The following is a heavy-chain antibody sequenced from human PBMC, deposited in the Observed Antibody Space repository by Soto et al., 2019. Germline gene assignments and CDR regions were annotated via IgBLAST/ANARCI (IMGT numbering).Heavy chain of an antibody. Sequence: QVQLVESGGGLVKPGGSLRLSCAASGFTFSDYYMSWIRQAPGKGLEWVSYISSSSSYTNYADSVKGRFTISRDNAKNSLYLQMNSLRAEDTAVYYCARVSPSPYYYDSSGDDAFDIWGQGTMVTVSS. V-gene: IGHV3-11*05. CDR2: ISSSSSYT. J-gene: IGHJ3*02. CDR3: ARVSPSPYYYDSSGDDAFDI. CDR1: GFTFSDYY. D-gene: IGHD3-22*01.